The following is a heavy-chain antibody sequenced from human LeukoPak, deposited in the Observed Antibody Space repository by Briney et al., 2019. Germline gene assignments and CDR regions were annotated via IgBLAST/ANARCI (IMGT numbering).Heavy chain of an antibody. D-gene: IGHD3-22*01. V-gene: IGHV3-23*01. J-gene: IGHJ4*02. Sequence: PGRSLRLSCVASGFSFSTYAMSWVRQAPGKGLEWVSSISGSGGSTYYADSVKGRFTISRDSSKNTLYLQMNSLRVEDTAVYYCSSGPGKTGKYYFDYWGQGNLVTVSS. CDR3: SSGPGKTGKYYFDY. CDR2: ISGSGGST. CDR1: GFSFSTYA.